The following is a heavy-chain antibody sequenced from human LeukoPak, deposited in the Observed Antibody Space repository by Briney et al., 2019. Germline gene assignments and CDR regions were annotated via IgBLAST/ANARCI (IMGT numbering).Heavy chain of an antibody. CDR2: ISKDGSDK. V-gene: IGHV3-30-3*01. J-gene: IGHJ4*02. CDR1: GFTFSSYP. CDR3: ARDYWWNYDY. Sequence: GRSLRLSCAASGFTFSSYPIHWVRQAPGKGLEWVAVISKDGSDKYYPGSVRGRFTISRDNSKNTIYLQMDSLRAEDTAIYYCARDYWWNYDYWGQGTLVTVSS. D-gene: IGHD1-7*01.